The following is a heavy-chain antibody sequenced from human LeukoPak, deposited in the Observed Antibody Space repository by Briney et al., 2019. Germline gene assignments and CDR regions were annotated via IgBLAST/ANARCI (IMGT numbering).Heavy chain of an antibody. D-gene: IGHD3-22*01. V-gene: IGHV3-73*01. J-gene: IGHJ4*02. Sequence: PGGSLRLSCAASGFTFSGSAMHWVRRASGKGLEWVGRIRSKANSYATAYAASVKGRFTISRDDSKNTAYLQMNSLKTEDTAVYYCTTTNYYDSSAQDYWGQGTLVTVSS. CDR3: TTTNYYDSSAQDY. CDR1: GFTFSGSA. CDR2: IRSKANSYAT.